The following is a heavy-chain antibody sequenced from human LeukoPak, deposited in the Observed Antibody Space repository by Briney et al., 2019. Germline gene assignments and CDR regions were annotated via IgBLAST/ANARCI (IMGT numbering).Heavy chain of an antibody. D-gene: IGHD1/OR15-1a*01. Sequence: GASVKVSCMAAGYIFTDYAIHWVRQAAGQRTEWVGWTHGGDGNTKYRQKLEGRITLSTDTSAATAYREPTSVRHEELGVTYCARATGTSSSNRDFSSYHYMAVASKGTTATV. CDR3: ARATGTSSSNRDFSSYHYMAV. V-gene: IGHV1-3*01. J-gene: IGHJ6*03. CDR1: GYIFTDYA. CDR2: THGGDGNT.